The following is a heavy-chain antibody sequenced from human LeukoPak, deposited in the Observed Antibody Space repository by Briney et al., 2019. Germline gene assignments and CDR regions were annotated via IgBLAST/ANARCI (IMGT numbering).Heavy chain of an antibody. Sequence: GASVKVSCKASGYTFTSYGISWVRQAPGQGLEWMGWISAYNGNTNYAQKLQGRVTMTTDTSTSAAYMELRSLRSDDTAVYYCARTYYDFWSGLNYYYYMDVWGKGTTVTVSS. CDR2: ISAYNGNT. J-gene: IGHJ6*03. V-gene: IGHV1-18*01. CDR1: GYTFTSYG. D-gene: IGHD3-3*01. CDR3: ARTYYDFWSGLNYYYYMDV.